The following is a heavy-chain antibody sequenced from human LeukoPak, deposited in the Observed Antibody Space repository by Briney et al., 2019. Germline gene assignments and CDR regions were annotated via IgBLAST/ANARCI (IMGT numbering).Heavy chain of an antibody. J-gene: IGHJ4*02. Sequence: SETLSLTCTVSGGSISSSSYYWGWIRQPPGKGLEWIGSIYYSGSTYYNPSLKSRVTISVDTSKNQFSLKLSSLTAADTAVYYCASTITGYSSGWVDYWGQGTLVTVSS. V-gene: IGHV4-39*01. CDR3: ASTITGYSSGWVDY. D-gene: IGHD6-19*01. CDR2: IYYSGST. CDR1: GGSISSSSYY.